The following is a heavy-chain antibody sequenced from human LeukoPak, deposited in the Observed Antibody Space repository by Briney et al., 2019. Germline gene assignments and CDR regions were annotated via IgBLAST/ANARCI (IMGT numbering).Heavy chain of an antibody. CDR2: IYHGGST. CDR3: ARAGEVAGYSFDI. D-gene: IGHD6-19*01. Sequence: PSGTLSLTCAVSGGSISSNNWWSWVRQPPGKGLEWIGEIYHGGSTNYKPSLMSRITISVDKSKNQFSLELTSVTAADTAVYYCARAGEVAGYSFDIWGQGTMVTVSS. J-gene: IGHJ3*02. CDR1: GGSISSNNW. V-gene: IGHV4-4*02.